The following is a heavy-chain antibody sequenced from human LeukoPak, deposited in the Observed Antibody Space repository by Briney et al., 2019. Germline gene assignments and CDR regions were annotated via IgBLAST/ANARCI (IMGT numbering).Heavy chain of an antibody. CDR3: ARGLSHDILTGCDY. D-gene: IGHD3-9*01. CDR2: MNTNSGGT. V-gene: IGHV1-2*02. J-gene: IGHJ4*02. CDR1: GYSFTGHY. Sequence: ASVKVSCKASGYSFTGHYIHWVRQAPGQGLEWMGWMNTNSGGTDYALKFQGRVTMTRDTSITTAYMDMSGLTSDDTAIYYCARGLSHDILTGCDYWGQGTLVTVSS.